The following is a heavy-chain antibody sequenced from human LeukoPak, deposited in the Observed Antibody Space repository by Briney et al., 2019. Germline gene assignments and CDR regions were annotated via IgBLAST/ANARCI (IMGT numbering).Heavy chain of an antibody. D-gene: IGHD6-13*01. V-gene: IGHV3-21*01. CDR2: ISSTSDYI. CDR3: ARSPGPAAVAFDY. Sequence: GGSLRLSCAASGYTFSHYSVNWVRQAPGKGLEWVASISSTSDYIYYADSVKGRFTISRDNSKNTVSLQMNSLRPEDTAVYYCARSPGPAAVAFDYWGQGTLVTVSS. CDR1: GYTFSHYS. J-gene: IGHJ4*02.